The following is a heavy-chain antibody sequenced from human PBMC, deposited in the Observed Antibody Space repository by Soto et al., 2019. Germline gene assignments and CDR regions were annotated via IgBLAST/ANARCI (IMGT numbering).Heavy chain of an antibody. CDR3: AAGGGLPRYY. V-gene: IGHV4-30-2*01. J-gene: IGHJ4*02. Sequence: ASGTPSPTRALPGGSIRSGGYSWGWIRQPPGKGLEWIGYIYHSGSTYYNPSLKSRVTISVDRSKNQFSLKLSSVTAADTAVYYCAAGGGLPRYYWGQGTLVTVS. CDR1: GGSIRSGGYS. D-gene: IGHD5-12*01. CDR2: IYHSGST.